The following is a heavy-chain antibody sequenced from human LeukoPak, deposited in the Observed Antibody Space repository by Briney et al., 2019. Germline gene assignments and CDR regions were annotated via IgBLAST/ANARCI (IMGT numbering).Heavy chain of an antibody. Sequence: PGGSLRLSCAASGFTFSSYAMHWVRQAPGKGLEYVSAISSNGGSTYYADSVKGRFTVSRDNAKNSLYLQMNSLRTEDTALYYCAKSQMATMSRALDNWGQGALVTVSS. J-gene: IGHJ4*02. V-gene: IGHV3-64*02. CDR1: GFTFSSYA. CDR3: AKSQMATMSRALDN. D-gene: IGHD5-24*01. CDR2: ISSNGGST.